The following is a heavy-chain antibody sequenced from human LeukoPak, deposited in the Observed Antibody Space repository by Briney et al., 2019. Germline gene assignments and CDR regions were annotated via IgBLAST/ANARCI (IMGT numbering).Heavy chain of an antibody. Sequence: PSETLSLTCTVSGGSISSYYWSWIRQPPGQGLEWIGYIYYSGSTNYNPSLKSRVAISVDTSKNQFSLKLSSVTAADTAVYYCARYEWLDDFNWFDPWGQGTLVTVSS. J-gene: IGHJ5*02. CDR1: GGSISSYY. D-gene: IGHD6-19*01. V-gene: IGHV4-59*01. CDR2: IYYSGST. CDR3: ARYEWLDDFNWFDP.